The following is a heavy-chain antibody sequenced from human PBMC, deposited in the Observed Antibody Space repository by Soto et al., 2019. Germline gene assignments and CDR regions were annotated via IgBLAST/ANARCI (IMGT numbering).Heavy chain of an antibody. CDR1: GFTFSSYW. CDR2: IKQDGSEK. V-gene: IGHV3-7*05. Sequence: EVQLVESGGGLVQPGGSLRLSCAASGFTFSSYWMSWVRQAPGKGLEWVDNIKQDGSEKYYVDSVKGRFTISRDNAKNSLYLQMNSLRAEDTAVYYCARFEGTVTHGFDYWGQGTLVTVSS. J-gene: IGHJ4*02. D-gene: IGHD4-4*01. CDR3: ARFEGTVTHGFDY.